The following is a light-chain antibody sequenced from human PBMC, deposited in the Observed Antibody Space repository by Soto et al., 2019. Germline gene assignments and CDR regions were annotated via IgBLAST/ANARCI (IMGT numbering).Light chain of an antibody. Sequence: HSVLSKPRSGSGVRGQGVTISCTRTSSDVGGYYYVSWYQQHPGKAPKLMIYEVSKRPSGVPDRFSGSKSGNTASLTVSGLHAEDEADYYCSSYAGTNTPYVFGTGTKVTVL. CDR2: EVS. CDR3: SSYAGTNTPYV. V-gene: IGLV2-8*01. J-gene: IGLJ1*01. CDR1: SSDVGGYYY.